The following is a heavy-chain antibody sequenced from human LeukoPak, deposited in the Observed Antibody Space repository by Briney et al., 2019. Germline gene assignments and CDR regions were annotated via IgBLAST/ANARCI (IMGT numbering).Heavy chain of an antibody. CDR3: ARAPTVPAAPRNNWFDP. J-gene: IGHJ5*02. Sequence: PGASVKVSCKASGYTFSSYYTHWVRQAPGQGLEWMGIINPSGGSTSYAQKFQGRVTMTRDTSISTAYMELSRLRSDDTAVYYCARAPTVPAAPRNNWFDPWGQGTLVTVSS. D-gene: IGHD2-2*01. CDR2: INPSGGST. V-gene: IGHV1-46*01. CDR1: GYTFSSYY.